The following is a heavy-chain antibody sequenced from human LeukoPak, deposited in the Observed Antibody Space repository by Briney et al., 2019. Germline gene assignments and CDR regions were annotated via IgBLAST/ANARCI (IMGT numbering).Heavy chain of an antibody. D-gene: IGHD3-10*01. Sequence: GGSLRLSCAAPGFTFSSFDMHWVRQAPGKGLEWVAVISYDGTNKYYADSVRGRFTISRDTSKNTLYLQMNSLRAEDTAVYYCAQEYGSGSYFYFYAMDVWGQGTTATVSS. V-gene: IGHV3-30*18. CDR2: ISYDGTNK. CDR3: AQEYGSGSYFYFYAMDV. J-gene: IGHJ6*02. CDR1: GFTFSSFD.